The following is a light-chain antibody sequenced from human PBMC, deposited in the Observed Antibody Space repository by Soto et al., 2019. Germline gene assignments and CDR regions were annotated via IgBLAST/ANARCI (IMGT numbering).Light chain of an antibody. Sequence: DIQMTQSPSTLSASVGDRVTITCRASESISGWLAWYQQKPGKAPKLVIFKASTLESGVPSRFSGSGPGTEFTLSISSLQPDDFATYYCQQYNSYPRTFGQGTKVEIK. CDR2: KAS. CDR3: QQYNSYPRT. J-gene: IGKJ1*01. V-gene: IGKV1-5*03. CDR1: ESISGW.